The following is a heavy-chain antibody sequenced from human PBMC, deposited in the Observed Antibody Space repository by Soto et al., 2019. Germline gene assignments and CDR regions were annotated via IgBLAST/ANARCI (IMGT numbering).Heavy chain of an antibody. Sequence: PGGSLRLSCAASGFTFSSYAMHWVRQAPGKGLEWVAVISYDGSNKYYADSVKGRFTISRDNSKNTLYLQMNSLRAEDTAVYYCAGDPYSSGSNWFDPWGQGTLVTVS. CDR2: ISYDGSNK. CDR3: AGDPYSSGSNWFDP. V-gene: IGHV3-30-3*01. CDR1: GFTFSSYA. D-gene: IGHD6-19*01. J-gene: IGHJ5*02.